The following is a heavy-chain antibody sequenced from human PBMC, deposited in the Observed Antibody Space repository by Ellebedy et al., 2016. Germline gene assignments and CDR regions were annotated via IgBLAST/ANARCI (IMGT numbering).Heavy chain of an antibody. CDR1: GFTFGSYA. J-gene: IGHJ4*02. CDR2: VSGPGDIT. D-gene: IGHD1-26*01. V-gene: IGHV3-23*01. Sequence: GESLKISCAASGFTFGSYAMSWVRQAPGKGLDWVSSVSGPGDITFYADSVKGRFTISRDNSKNTLYLQMNSLRAEGTAVYYCARGWAWGQGTLVTVSS. CDR3: ARGWA.